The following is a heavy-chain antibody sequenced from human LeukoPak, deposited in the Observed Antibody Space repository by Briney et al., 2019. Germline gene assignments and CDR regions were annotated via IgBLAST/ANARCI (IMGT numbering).Heavy chain of an antibody. J-gene: IGHJ3*02. CDR3: ARDTGVVVPAAIPDAFDI. CDR2: ISAYNGNT. CDR1: GYTFTSYG. D-gene: IGHD2-2*01. Sequence: ASVKVSCKASGYTFTSYGISWVRQAPGQGLEWMGWISAYNGNTSYAQKLQGRVTMTTDTSTSTAYMELRSLRSDDTAVYYCARDTGVVVPAAIPDAFDIWGQGTMDTVSS. V-gene: IGHV1-18*01.